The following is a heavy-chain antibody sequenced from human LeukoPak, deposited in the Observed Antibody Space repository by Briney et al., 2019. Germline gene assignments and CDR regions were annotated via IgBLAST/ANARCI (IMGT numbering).Heavy chain of an antibody. V-gene: IGHV3-23*01. J-gene: IGHJ4*02. D-gene: IGHD1-26*01. CDR3: AKRSHMLGATNPNYYFDH. CDR2: ICITVGGT. CDR1: RFTFSGYW. Sequence: TGGSLRLSCAVSRFTFSGYWMSWVRQAPGKGLEWVSAICITVGGTYYADSVKGRFTISRDNSKNTLYLQMNSLSAEDTAVYYCAKRSHMLGATNPNYYFDHWGQGTLVTVSS.